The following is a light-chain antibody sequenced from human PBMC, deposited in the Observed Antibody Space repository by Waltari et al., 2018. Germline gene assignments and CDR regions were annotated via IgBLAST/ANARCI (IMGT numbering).Light chain of an antibody. CDR1: NSNIGRNA. CDR3: ATWDGSLNCRV. J-gene: IGLJ3*02. Sequence: QPILTQSPSASGTPGQRVTISCSGSNSNIGRNAVNWYQQLPGTAPKLLIYSNKQRPAGVPARFSASKSGTSASLAISGLQSEDEADYYCATWDGSLNCRVFGGGTKLTVL. CDR2: SNK. V-gene: IGLV1-44*01.